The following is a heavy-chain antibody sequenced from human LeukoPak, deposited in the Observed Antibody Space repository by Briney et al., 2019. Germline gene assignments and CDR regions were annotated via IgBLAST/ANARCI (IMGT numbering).Heavy chain of an antibody. J-gene: IGHJ5*02. D-gene: IGHD3-16*01. V-gene: IGHV3-23*01. CDR2: ISGSGGST. Sequence: GGSLRLSCAASGFTFSSYAMSWVRQAPGKGLEWVSAISGSGGSTYYADTVKGRFTISRDNAKNSLYLQMNSLRAEDTAVYYCARGTFDGFDPWGQGTLVTVSS. CDR1: GFTFSSYA. CDR3: ARGTFDGFDP.